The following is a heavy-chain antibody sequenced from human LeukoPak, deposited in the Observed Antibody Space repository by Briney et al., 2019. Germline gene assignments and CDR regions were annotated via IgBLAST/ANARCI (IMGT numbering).Heavy chain of an antibody. Sequence: SGTLSLTCDVSGASISRGSWWSWVRQPPGKGLEWIGEFSHSGITNFNPSLKSRVAISVDKSRNQFSLNLISVTAADTAVYFCARNGGHNQEHWGQGTLVTVSS. D-gene: IGHD1-1*01. CDR1: GASISRGSW. V-gene: IGHV4-4*02. CDR2: FSHSGIT. J-gene: IGHJ4*02. CDR3: ARNGGHNQEH.